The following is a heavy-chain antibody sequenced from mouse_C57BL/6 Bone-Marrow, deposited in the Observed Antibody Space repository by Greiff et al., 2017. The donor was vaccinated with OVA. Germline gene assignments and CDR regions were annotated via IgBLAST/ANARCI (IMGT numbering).Heavy chain of an antibody. V-gene: IGHV1-81*01. CDR2: IYPRSGNT. Sequence: QVQLKESGAELARPGASVKLSCKASGYTFTSYGISWVKQRTGQGLEWIGEIYPRSGNTYYNEKFKGKATLTADKSSSTAYMELRSLTSEDSAVYFCAREGYDYDKGYFDVWGTGTTVTVSS. CDR1: GYTFTSYG. J-gene: IGHJ1*03. CDR3: AREGYDYDKGYFDV. D-gene: IGHD2-4*01.